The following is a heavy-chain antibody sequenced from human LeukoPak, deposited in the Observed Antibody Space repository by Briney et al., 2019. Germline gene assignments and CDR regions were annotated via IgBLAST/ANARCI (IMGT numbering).Heavy chain of an antibody. V-gene: IGHV4-4*07. Sequence: SETLSLTCTVSGGSISSYYWSWIRQPAGKGLEWIGRIYTSGSTNYNPSLKSRVTMSVDTSKNQFSLKLSSVTAADTAVYYCASHDYGGNSPSWYFDYWGQGTLVTVSS. CDR2: IYTSGST. CDR1: GGSISSYY. J-gene: IGHJ4*02. D-gene: IGHD4-17*01. CDR3: ASHDYGGNSPSWYFDY.